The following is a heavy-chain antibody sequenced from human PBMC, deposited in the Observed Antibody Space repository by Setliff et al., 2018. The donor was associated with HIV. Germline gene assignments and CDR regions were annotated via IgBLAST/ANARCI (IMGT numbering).Heavy chain of an antibody. CDR1: GFTFSNSG. J-gene: IGHJ4*02. CDR3: AKQPGGHSFFDH. V-gene: IGHV3-30*19. CDR2: ISYDGSNK. Sequence: PGGSLRLSCAASGFTFSNSGMHWVRQAPGKGLEWVAVISYDGSNKYYADSVKGRFTISRDNSKNTLYLQMNSLRAEDTAVYYCAKQPGGHSFFDHWGQGTLVTVSS. D-gene: IGHD1-1*01.